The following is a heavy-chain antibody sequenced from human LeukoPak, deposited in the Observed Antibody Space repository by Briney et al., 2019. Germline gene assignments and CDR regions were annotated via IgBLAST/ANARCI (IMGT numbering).Heavy chain of an antibody. V-gene: IGHV3-23*01. Sequence: PGGSLRLSCAASGFTFSSYAMSWVRQAPGKGLEWVSTLSGSGVNTYYADSVKGRFTISRDNSKNTLYLQMNSLRAEDTAVYYCARKSGGVVPFDYWGQGTLVTVSS. D-gene: IGHD3-3*01. CDR1: GFTFSSYA. CDR2: LSGSGVNT. J-gene: IGHJ4*02. CDR3: ARKSGGVVPFDY.